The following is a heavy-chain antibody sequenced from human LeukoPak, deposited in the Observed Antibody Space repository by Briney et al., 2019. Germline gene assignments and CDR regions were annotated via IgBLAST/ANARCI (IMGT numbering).Heavy chain of an antibody. V-gene: IGHV4-39*01. D-gene: IGHD1-26*01. J-gene: IGHJ4*02. CDR3: ARRGAEWELPYFDF. CDR2: IYYSGST. Sequence: PSETLSLTCTVSGGSISSSSYYWGWIRQPPGKGREWIGSIYYSGSTYYNPSLKSRVTISVDTSKNQFSLKLSSVTAADTAVYYCARRGAEWELPYFDFWGQGTLVTVSS. CDR1: GGSISSSSYY.